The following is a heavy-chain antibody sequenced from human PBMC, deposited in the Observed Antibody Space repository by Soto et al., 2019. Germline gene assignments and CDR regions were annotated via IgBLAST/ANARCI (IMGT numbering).Heavy chain of an antibody. CDR1: GFTFISYA. D-gene: IGHD3-10*01. CDR3: ERSRHGSGNYTHCYYGLDV. V-gene: IGHV3-30-3*01. J-gene: IGHJ6*02. Sequence: VQLVESGGGVVQPGRSLRLSCAASGFTFISYAMHWVRQAPGKGLEWVAVISFDGSTEYYADSVTGRFTISRDNSKNTVYLQMNSLRSEDTAVYYCERSRHGSGNYTHCYYGLDVWGQGTTVTVSS. CDR2: ISFDGSTE.